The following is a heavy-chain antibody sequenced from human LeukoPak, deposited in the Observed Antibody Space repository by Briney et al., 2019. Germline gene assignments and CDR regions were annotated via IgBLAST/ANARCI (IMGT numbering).Heavy chain of an antibody. CDR1: GFTFSSYE. CDR3: ARGNRVITFDY. J-gene: IGHJ4*02. Sequence: TGGSLRLSCAASGFTFSSYEMNWVRQAPGKGLEWVSYISSSGSTIYYADSVKGRFTISRDNAKNSLYLQMSSLRAEDTAVYYCARGNRVITFDYWGQGTLVTVSS. CDR2: ISSSGSTI. V-gene: IGHV3-48*03. D-gene: IGHD3-16*01.